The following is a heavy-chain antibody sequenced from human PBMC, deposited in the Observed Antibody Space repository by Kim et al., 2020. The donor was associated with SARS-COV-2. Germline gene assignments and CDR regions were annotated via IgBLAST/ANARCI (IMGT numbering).Heavy chain of an antibody. CDR1: GFTFSSYG. D-gene: IGHD2-21*01. V-gene: IGHV3-30*18. CDR3: AKEKDGAIAPSLGY. Sequence: GGSLRLSCAASGFTFSSYGMHWVRQAPGKGLEWVAVISYDGSNKYYADSVKGRFTISRDNSKNTLYLQMNSLRAEDTAVYYCAKEKDGAIAPSLGYWGQGTLVTVSS. J-gene: IGHJ4*02. CDR2: ISYDGSNK.